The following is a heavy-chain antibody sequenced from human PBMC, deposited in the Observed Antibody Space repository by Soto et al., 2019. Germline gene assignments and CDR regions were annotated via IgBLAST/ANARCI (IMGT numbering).Heavy chain of an antibody. CDR1: GYSISSGYY. V-gene: IGHV4-38-2*02. Sequence: PXATLSLTCTVSGYSISSGYYWCWIRQPPGKGLEWIGSMYHSGSTYYNPSLKTRVTVSGDTSKNQFSLKLSSVTAADTAVYYCARDKTVAGTTGWFDPWGQGTLVTVSS. CDR3: ARDKTVAGTTGWFDP. J-gene: IGHJ5*02. D-gene: IGHD1-7*01. CDR2: MYHSGST.